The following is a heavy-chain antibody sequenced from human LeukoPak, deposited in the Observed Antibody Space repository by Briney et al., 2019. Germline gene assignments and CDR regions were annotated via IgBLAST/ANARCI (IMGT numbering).Heavy chain of an antibody. CDR3: ARWHTSGNNYYYDY. CDR1: GFPFNDYY. D-gene: IGHD3-22*01. Sequence: GGSLRLSCAASGFPFNDYYMSWIRQAPGKGLRWVSYISSSSSEIFYADAVKGRFTISRDNADNSLYLQMNSLRAEDTAVYYCARWHTSGNNYYYDYWGQGIFVAVSS. J-gene: IGHJ4*02. CDR2: ISSSSSEI. V-gene: IGHV3-11*01.